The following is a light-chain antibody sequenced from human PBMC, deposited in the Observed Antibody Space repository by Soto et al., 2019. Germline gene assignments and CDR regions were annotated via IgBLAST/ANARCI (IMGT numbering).Light chain of an antibody. Sequence: DIQLTQSPSFLSTSVGNRVTITCRASLDISNYLAWYQQKPGKAPKLLIYAASALQSGVPLRFSGSGSGTEFTLTINSLQPEDFATFYCQQFYSYPLTFGGGTKVEIK. CDR2: AAS. CDR3: QQFYSYPLT. CDR1: LDISNY. J-gene: IGKJ4*01. V-gene: IGKV1-9*01.